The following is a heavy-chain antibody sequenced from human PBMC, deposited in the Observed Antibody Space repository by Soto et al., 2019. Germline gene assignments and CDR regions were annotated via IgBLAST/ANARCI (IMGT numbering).Heavy chain of an antibody. CDR3: AASIFYYGMDG. CDR1: GYTFTNYW. J-gene: IGHJ6*02. Sequence: GESLKISCKGSGYTFTNYWIGWVRQMPGKGPEWMGIIYPGDSDTKYSPPFQGKVTISADKSITTTYLQWSSLKASDTAIYYCAASIFYYGMDGWAQGTTVPVSS. V-gene: IGHV5-51*01. CDR2: IYPGDSDT.